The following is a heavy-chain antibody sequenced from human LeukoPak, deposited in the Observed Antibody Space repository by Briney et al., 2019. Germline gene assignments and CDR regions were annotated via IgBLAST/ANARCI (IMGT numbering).Heavy chain of an antibody. CDR1: GGTFSSYA. D-gene: IGHD3-22*01. CDR2: IIPIFGTA. Sequence: SVKVSCKASGGTFSSYAISWVRQAPGQGLEWMGGIIPIFGTANYAQKFQGRVTITTDESTSTAYMELSSLRSEDTAVYYCARGGYYYDSSGYYYGSFDYWGQGTLVTVPS. CDR3: ARGGYYYDSSGYYYGSFDY. V-gene: IGHV1-69*05. J-gene: IGHJ4*02.